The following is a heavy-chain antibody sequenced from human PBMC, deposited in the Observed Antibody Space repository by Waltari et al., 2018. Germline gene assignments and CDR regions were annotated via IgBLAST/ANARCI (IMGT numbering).Heavy chain of an antibody. CDR1: GGSISSSSYY. CDR3: ARRLAYCGGSCYPDAFDI. Sequence: QLQLQESGPGLVKPSETLSLTCTVSGGSISSSSYYWGWIRQPPGKGLEWIGSIYYSGSTYYNPSRKSRGTISVDTSKNQFSLKLSSVTAADTAVYYCARRLAYCGGSCYPDAFDIWGQGTMVTVSS. CDR2: IYYSGST. V-gene: IGHV4-39*01. J-gene: IGHJ3*02. D-gene: IGHD2-21*02.